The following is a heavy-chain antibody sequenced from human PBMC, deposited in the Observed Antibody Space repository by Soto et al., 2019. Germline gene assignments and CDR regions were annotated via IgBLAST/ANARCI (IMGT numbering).Heavy chain of an antibody. CDR3: ARVLPDPTVYYFDY. J-gene: IGHJ4*02. CDR2: IYYSGST. Sequence: SATLSLTQTVSGGSILNGRHYWTWIRQHPGKGLEWIGYIYYSGSTYYNPSLKSRVTISVDTSKNQFSLKLSSVTAADTAVYYCARVLPDPTVYYFDYWGQGTLVTVSS. CDR1: GGSILNGRHY. V-gene: IGHV4-31*02.